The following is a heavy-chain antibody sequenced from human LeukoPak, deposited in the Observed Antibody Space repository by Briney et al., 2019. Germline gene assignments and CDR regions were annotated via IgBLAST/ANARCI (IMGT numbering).Heavy chain of an antibody. CDR3: ARLLWFGEAPGKNDY. Sequence: ASVKVSCKASGYTFTSYDINWVRQATGQGLEWMGWINPNSGGTNYAQKFQGRVTMTRDTSISTAYMELSRLRSDDTAVYYCARLLWFGEAPGKNDYWGQGTLVTVSS. CDR2: INPNSGGT. D-gene: IGHD3-10*01. CDR1: GYTFTSYD. V-gene: IGHV1-2*02. J-gene: IGHJ4*02.